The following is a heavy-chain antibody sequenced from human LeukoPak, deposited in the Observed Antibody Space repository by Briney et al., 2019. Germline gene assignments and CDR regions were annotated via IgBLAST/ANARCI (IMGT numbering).Heavy chain of an antibody. CDR2: IIPIFGTA. CDR1: GYTFTSYG. J-gene: IGHJ4*02. CDR3: ASQGGWSDYYFDY. D-gene: IGHD6-19*01. Sequence: ASVKVSCKASGYTFTSYGISWVRQAPGQGLEWMGGIIPIFGTANYAQKFQGRVTITADESTSTAYMELSSLRSEDTAVYYCASQGGWSDYYFDYWGQGTLVTVSS. V-gene: IGHV1-69*13.